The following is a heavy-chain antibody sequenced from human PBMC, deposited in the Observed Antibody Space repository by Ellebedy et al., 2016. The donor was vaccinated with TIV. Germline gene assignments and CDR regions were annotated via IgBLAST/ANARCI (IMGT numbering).Heavy chain of an antibody. J-gene: IGHJ6*02. CDR2: LYGEGTT. CDR3: ASEWGLESFLSDSYYYAFDV. D-gene: IGHD3-3*01. Sequence: GESLKISCAASGFTFSSYWMSWVRQVRQAPGKGLECVSVLYGEGTTYYADSVKGRFTMSRDTSKNTLSLQMNNLSAEDSAVYFCASEWGLESFLSDSYYYAFDVWGQGTTVTVSS. V-gene: IGHV3-66*01. CDR1: GFTFSSYW.